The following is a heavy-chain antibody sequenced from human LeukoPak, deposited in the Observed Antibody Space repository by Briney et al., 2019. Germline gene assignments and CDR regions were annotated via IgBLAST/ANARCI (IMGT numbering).Heavy chain of an antibody. J-gene: IGHJ4*02. Sequence: PSETLSLTCAVYGGSFRGYYWSWIRQSPGKGQEWIGEINHSGSTNHNPSFKSRVSVSVDKSKNQFSLKLSSVTAADTGGYYCARTNNILYYSDYWGQGTLVTVSS. D-gene: IGHD3-9*01. CDR3: ARTNNILYYSDY. CDR2: INHSGST. CDR1: GGSFRGYY. V-gene: IGHV4-34*01.